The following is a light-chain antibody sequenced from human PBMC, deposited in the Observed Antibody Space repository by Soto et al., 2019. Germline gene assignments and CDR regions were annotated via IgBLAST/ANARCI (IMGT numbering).Light chain of an antibody. Sequence: VLTPSPATLSLSPGEIATLSCRASQSVSSYLAWYQQKPGQAPRLLIYDASNRATGIPARFSGSGSGTDFTLTISSLEPEDFAVYYCQQRSNWPLTFGQGTRLEI. V-gene: IGKV3-11*01. CDR2: DAS. CDR3: QQRSNWPLT. CDR1: QSVSSY. J-gene: IGKJ5*01.